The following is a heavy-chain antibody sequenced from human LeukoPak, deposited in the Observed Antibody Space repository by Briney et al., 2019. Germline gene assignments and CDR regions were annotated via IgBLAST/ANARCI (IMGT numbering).Heavy chain of an antibody. Sequence: SEALSLTCTVSGGSMNGHFWTWIRQPPGKGLEWIAFIHYAGRIRYNPSLQSRATISLDRSESRFSLKLTSVTAADSAVYYCARLLDNDGSGDPDAFDMWGQGTVVVVSS. D-gene: IGHD3-22*01. CDR1: GGSMNGHF. V-gene: IGHV4-59*11. CDR2: IHYAGRI. J-gene: IGHJ3*02. CDR3: ARLLDNDGSGDPDAFDM.